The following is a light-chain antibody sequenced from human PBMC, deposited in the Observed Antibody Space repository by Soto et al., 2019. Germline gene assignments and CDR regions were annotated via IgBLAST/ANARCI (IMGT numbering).Light chain of an antibody. V-gene: IGKV1-39*01. CDR1: QSISNY. Sequence: DIQMTQSPSSLSASVGDRVTITCRASQSISNYLNWYQQKPGKAPKLLIHAASNLQSGVPSRFSGSGSGTDFTLTISSLQPEDFATYYCQQGYSAPPLTFGGGTKVEIK. CDR2: AAS. J-gene: IGKJ4*01. CDR3: QQGYSAPPLT.